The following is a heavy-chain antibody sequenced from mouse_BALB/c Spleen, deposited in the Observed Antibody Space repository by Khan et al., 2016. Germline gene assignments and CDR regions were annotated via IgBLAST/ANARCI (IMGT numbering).Heavy chain of an antibody. D-gene: IGHD2-2*01. V-gene: IGHV3-2*02. Sequence: EVQLQESGPGLVKPSQSLSLTCTVTGYSITSDYAWNWIRQFPGNKLEWMCYISYSGTTTYNPSLKSRISIHRDISKNQFFLQLNSVTTEDTSTDDWARWLDAMDYLGQGTSVTVSS. CDR3: ARWLDAMDY. CDR2: ISYSGTT. CDR1: GYSITSDYA. J-gene: IGHJ4*01.